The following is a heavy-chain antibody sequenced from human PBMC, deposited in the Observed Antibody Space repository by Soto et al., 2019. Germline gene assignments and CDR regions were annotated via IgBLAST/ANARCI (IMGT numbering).Heavy chain of an antibody. Sequence: QLQESGPGLVKPSQTLSLTCTVSGGSISNGGYYWTWIRQHPGKGLEWIGYIYYSGSTFYNPSLKSRLKISVDTSKNQFSMRLSSVTAADTAVYYCARLNWDGGYWGQGTLVTVSS. CDR3: ARLNWDGGY. J-gene: IGHJ4*02. CDR1: GGSISNGGYY. CDR2: IYYSGST. D-gene: IGHD1-20*01. V-gene: IGHV4-31*03.